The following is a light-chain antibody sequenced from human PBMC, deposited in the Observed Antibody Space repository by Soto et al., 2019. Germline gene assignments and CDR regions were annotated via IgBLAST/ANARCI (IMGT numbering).Light chain of an antibody. J-gene: IGKJ4*01. Sequence: EIVLTQSPATLSSSPGETATLSCRASQYVGTRLAWYQHKPGQAPRLLIYYTSNRATGIPARFSGSGSGTDFTLTISSLEPEDFAIYYCQQRAEWPLTFGGGTKVDIK. CDR3: QQRAEWPLT. CDR2: YTS. V-gene: IGKV3-11*01. CDR1: QYVGTR.